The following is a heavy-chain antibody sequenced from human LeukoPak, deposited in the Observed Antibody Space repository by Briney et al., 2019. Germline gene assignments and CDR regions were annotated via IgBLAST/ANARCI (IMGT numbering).Heavy chain of an antibody. V-gene: IGHV3-21*04. J-gene: IGHJ4*02. Sequence: PGGSLRLSCAASGFTFSSYSMNWVRQAPGKGLEWVSSISSSSSYIYYADSVKGRFTISRDNAKNSLYLQMNSLRAEDTAVYYCARGARGVITPRYWGQGTLVTVSS. CDR3: ARGARGVITPRY. D-gene: IGHD3-10*01. CDR1: GFTFSSYS. CDR2: ISSSSSYI.